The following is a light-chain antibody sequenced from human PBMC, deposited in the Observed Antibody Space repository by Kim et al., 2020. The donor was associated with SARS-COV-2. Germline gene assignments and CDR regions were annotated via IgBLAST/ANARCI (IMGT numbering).Light chain of an antibody. J-gene: IGKJ4*01. CDR3: MQALQTPLT. V-gene: IGKV2-28*01. CDR2: LGS. Sequence: DIVLTQSPLSLPVIPGEPASISCRSNQSLLYTTGYNFLDWYLQKPGQSPQLLIYLGSNRASGVPDRFSGSGSGTDFTLKISRVQADDVGVYYCMQALQTPLTFGGGTKLEI. CDR1: QSLLYTTGYNF.